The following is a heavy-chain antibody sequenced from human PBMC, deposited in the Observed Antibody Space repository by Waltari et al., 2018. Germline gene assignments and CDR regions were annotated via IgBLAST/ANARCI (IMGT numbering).Heavy chain of an antibody. CDR1: GYTFTGYY. D-gene: IGHD6-6*01. Sequence: QLVQSGAEVKKPGASVKVSCKASGYTFTGYYMHWVRQAPGQGLEWMGWINPNSGGTNYAQKFQGRVTMTRDTSISTAYMELSRLRSDDTAVYYCARDRFDSSSSRYYYYYYMDVWGKGTTVTVSS. V-gene: IGHV1-2*02. J-gene: IGHJ6*03. CDR3: ARDRFDSSSSRYYYYYYMDV. CDR2: INPNSGGT.